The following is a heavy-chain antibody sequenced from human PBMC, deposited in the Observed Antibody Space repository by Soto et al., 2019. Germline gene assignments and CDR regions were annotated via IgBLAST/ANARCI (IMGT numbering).Heavy chain of an antibody. V-gene: IGHV1-18*01. D-gene: IGHD2-15*01. Sequence: QAQLVQSEPELKKPGASVKVSCKASGYAFTSYGINWVRRAPGQGLGWVGWMRTYNENKVYAQKLQGRVAMTMDAATSTAYLDLGPLRSDDTAVYYCAKDAREAAPSDVWGQGTMVTVSS. CDR2: MRTYNENK. J-gene: IGHJ3*01. CDR3: AKDAREAAPSDV. CDR1: GYAFTSYG.